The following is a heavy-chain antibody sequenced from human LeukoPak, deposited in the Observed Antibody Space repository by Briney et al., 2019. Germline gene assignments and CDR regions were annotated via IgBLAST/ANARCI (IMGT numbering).Heavy chain of an antibody. V-gene: IGHV3-23*01. CDR3: ARGPYQRVDY. CDR1: GFTLSSYA. D-gene: IGHD2-2*01. Sequence: GGSLRLSCAASGFTLSSYAMTWVRQAPGRGLEWVSSVDGGGGGTYYADSVKGRFTISRDNSKNTLYLQMSSLRAEDSAVYYCARGPYQRVDYWGQGTLVTVPS. CDR2: VDGGGGGT. J-gene: IGHJ4*02.